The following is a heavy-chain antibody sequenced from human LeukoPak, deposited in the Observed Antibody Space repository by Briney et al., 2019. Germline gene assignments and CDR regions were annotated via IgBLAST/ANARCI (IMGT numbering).Heavy chain of an antibody. J-gene: IGHJ4*02. V-gene: IGHV3-23*01. CDR2: TSGSGGST. D-gene: IGHD3-9*01. Sequence: GGSLRLSCAASGFTFSSYAMSWVRQAPGKGLEWVSATSGSGGSTYYADSVKGRFTISRDNSKNTLYLQMNSLRAEDTAVYYCAARYPNILTGYYIDDYWGQGTLVTVSS. CDR3: AARYPNILTGYYIDDY. CDR1: GFTFSSYA.